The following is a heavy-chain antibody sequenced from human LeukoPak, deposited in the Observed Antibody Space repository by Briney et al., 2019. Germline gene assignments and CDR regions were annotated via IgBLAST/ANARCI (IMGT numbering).Heavy chain of an antibody. CDR2: FHHSGNT. V-gene: IGHV4-59*12. Sequence: SGPGLVKPSETLSLTCSVSGASISRYYWSWIRQPPGKGLEWIGYFHHSGNTNYSPSLSSRITMSVDTSKNQFSLRLNSVTAADTAIYYCARRAAALDSWGQGTLVNVSS. D-gene: IGHD6-13*01. CDR3: ARRAAALDS. CDR1: GASISRYY. J-gene: IGHJ4*02.